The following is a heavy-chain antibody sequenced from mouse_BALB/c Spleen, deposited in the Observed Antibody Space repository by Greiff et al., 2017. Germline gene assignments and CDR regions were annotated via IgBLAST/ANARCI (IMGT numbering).Heavy chain of an antibody. Sequence: VQLKQPGAELVKPGASVKLSCKASGYTFTSYWMHWVKQRPGQGLEWIGEINPSNGRTNYNEKFKSKATLTVDKSSSTAYMQLSSLTSEDSAVYYCARSTVALDYWGQGTTLTVSS. CDR3: ARSTVALDY. CDR2: INPSNGRT. D-gene: IGHD1-1*01. J-gene: IGHJ2*01. CDR1: GYTFTSYW. V-gene: IGHV1S81*02.